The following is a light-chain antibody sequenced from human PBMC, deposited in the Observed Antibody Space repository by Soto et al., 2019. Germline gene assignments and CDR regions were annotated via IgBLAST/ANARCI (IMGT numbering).Light chain of an antibody. V-gene: IGKV3-15*01. CDR2: GAS. CDR3: QQYNNWPRT. Sequence: EILLTQSPGTLSLSPGERATLSCRASQSVSNNYLAWYQQKPGQAPRLLIYGASTRATGIPGRFSGSGSGTEFTLTISSLQSEDFSVYYCQQYNNWPRTFGQGTKVDIK. J-gene: IGKJ1*01. CDR1: QSVSNN.